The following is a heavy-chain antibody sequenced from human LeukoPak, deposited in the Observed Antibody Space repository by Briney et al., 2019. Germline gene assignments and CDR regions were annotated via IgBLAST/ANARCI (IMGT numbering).Heavy chain of an antibody. Sequence: PGGSLRLSCAASGFTFSSYAMHWVRQAPGKGLEWVAVISYDGSNKYYADSVKGRFTISRDNSKNTLYLQMNSLRAEDTAVYYCASQAYLVTFDYWGQGTLVTVSS. CDR3: ASQAYLVTFDY. CDR1: GFTFSSYA. D-gene: IGHD5-18*01. CDR2: ISYDGSNK. V-gene: IGHV3-30-3*01. J-gene: IGHJ4*02.